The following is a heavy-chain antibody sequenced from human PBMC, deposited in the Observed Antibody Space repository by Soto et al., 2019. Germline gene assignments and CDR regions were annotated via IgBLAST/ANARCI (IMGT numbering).Heavy chain of an antibody. Sequence: GSLRLSCAASGFTFSSYGMHWVRQAPGKGLEWVAVISYDGSNKYYADSVKGRFTISRDNSKNMLYLQMNSLRAEDTAVYYCARSHHSSSAVSPYSYYYGMDVWGQGTTVTVSS. CDR2: ISYDGSNK. CDR1: GFTFSSYG. CDR3: ARSHHSSSAVSPYSYYYGMDV. V-gene: IGHV3-30*03. D-gene: IGHD6-6*01. J-gene: IGHJ6*02.